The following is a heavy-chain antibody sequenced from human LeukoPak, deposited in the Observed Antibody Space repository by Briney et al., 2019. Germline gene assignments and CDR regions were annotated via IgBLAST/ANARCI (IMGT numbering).Heavy chain of an antibody. J-gene: IGHJ4*02. CDR3: ARRGRSGYSLAYYFDY. CDR2: IYYSGST. V-gene: IGHV4-61*08. CDR1: GGSISSGGYY. Sequence: PSETLSLTCTVSGGSISSGGYYWSWIRQHPGKGLEWIGYIYYSGSTNYNPSLKSRVTISVDTSKNQFSLKLSSVTAADTAVYYCARRGRSGYSLAYYFDYWGQGTLVTVSS. D-gene: IGHD3-3*01.